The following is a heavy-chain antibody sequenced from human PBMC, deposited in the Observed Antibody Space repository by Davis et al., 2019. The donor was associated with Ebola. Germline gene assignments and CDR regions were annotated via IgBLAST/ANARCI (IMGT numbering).Heavy chain of an antibody. CDR1: ACSINYHY. Sequence: SETLSLTCTVSACSINYHYWSWIRQPPGKGLEWIGYIYYSGSTKYNPSLKSRVTISVDTSKSQFSLKLTSMTAADTAVYYCARVWNDYGSGSYYDYWGQGILVTVSS. CDR3: ARVWNDYGSGSYYDY. CDR2: IYYSGST. J-gene: IGHJ4*02. V-gene: IGHV4-59*11. D-gene: IGHD3-10*01.